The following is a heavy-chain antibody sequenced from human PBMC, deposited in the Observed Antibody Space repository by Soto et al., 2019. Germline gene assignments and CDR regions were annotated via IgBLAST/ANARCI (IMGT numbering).Heavy chain of an antibody. CDR3: AKDIYSSSWSPADYYYYGMDV. V-gene: IGHV3-43D*04. J-gene: IGHJ6*02. CDR1: GFTFDDYA. CDR2: ISWDGGST. Sequence: GGSLRLSCAASGFTFDDYAMHWVRQAPGKGLEWVSLISWDGGSTYYADSVKGRFTISRDNSKNSLYLQMSSLRAEDTALYYCAKDIYSSSWSPADYYYYGMDVWGQGTTVTVSS. D-gene: IGHD6-13*01.